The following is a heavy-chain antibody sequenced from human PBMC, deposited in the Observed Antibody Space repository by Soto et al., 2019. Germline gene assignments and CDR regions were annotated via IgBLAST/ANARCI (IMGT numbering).Heavy chain of an antibody. CDR2: INHSGST. Sequence: VQLQQWGAGLLKPSETLSLTCAVYGGSFSGYYWSWIRQPPGKGLAWIGEINHSGSTTYNPSLMSRVTISVDTSKNQFSLRLSAVTAADTAVYYCARGGYNWNDAAPSALNWSASSGQGTMVVVSS. CDR3: ARGGYNWNDAAPSALNWSAS. J-gene: IGHJ5*01. CDR1: GGSFSGYY. V-gene: IGHV4-34*01. D-gene: IGHD1-1*01.